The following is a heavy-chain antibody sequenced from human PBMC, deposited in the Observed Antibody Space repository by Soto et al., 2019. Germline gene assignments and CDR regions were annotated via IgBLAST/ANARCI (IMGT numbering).Heavy chain of an antibody. V-gene: IGHV1-18*01. CDR1: GYTFTSYG. Sequence: ASVKVSCKASGYTFTSYGISWVRQAPGQGLEWMGWISAYNGNTNYAQKLQGRVTMTTDTSTSTAYMELRSLRSDDTAVYYCARDLPPEYYDFWSGPADYWGQGTLVTVSS. CDR3: ARDLPPEYYDFWSGPADY. J-gene: IGHJ4*02. D-gene: IGHD3-3*01. CDR2: ISAYNGNT.